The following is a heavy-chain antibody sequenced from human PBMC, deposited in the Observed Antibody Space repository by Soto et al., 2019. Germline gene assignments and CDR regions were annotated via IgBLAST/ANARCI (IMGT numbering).Heavy chain of an antibody. V-gene: IGHV1-18*01. CDR3: ASTPYERGAFDI. Sequence: QVQLVQSGAEVKKPGASVKVSCKASGYTFTNYGVNWVRQAPGQGLEWMGWISAYNGNTKYAQKVQGRVTMTTDTSTSTAYMELRSLRSDDTAVFYCASTPYERGAFDIWGQGTMVTVSS. CDR2: ISAYNGNT. J-gene: IGHJ3*02. D-gene: IGHD2-21*01. CDR1: GYTFTNYG.